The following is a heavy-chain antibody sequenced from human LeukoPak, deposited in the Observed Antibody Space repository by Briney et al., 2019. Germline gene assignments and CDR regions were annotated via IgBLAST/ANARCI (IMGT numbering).Heavy chain of an antibody. Sequence: PGGSLRLSCAASGFTFSSYAMSWVRQAPGKGLEWVSTISSSSGSTYYPDSVKGRFTISRDNSKNTLYLQMDSLRAEDTAVYYCAKCRGSSWCNDYWGQGTLVTVSS. J-gene: IGHJ4*02. D-gene: IGHD6-13*01. CDR1: GFTFSSYA. V-gene: IGHV3-23*01. CDR3: AKCRGSSWCNDY. CDR2: ISSSSGST.